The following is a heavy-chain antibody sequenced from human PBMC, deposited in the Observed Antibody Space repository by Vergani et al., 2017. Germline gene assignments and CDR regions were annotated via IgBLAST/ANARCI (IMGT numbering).Heavy chain of an antibody. J-gene: IGHJ5*02. CDR2: IWYDGSNK. CDR3: AREGYYSSRYNWFDP. CDR1: GFTFSSCG. V-gene: IGHV3-33*01. Sequence: QVQLVESGGGVVQPGRSLRLSCAASGFTFSSCGMHWVRQAPGKGLEWVAVIWYDGSNKYYADSVKGRFTISRDNSKNTLYLQMNSLRAEDTAVYYCAREGYYSSRYNWFDPWGQGTLVTVSS. D-gene: IGHD6-13*01.